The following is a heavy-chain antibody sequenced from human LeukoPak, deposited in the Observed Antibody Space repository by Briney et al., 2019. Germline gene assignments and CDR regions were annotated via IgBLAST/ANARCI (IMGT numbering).Heavy chain of an antibody. J-gene: IGHJ6*04. CDR2: IFTSGGT. D-gene: IGHD1-1*01. CDR1: VGSISRSY. V-gene: IGHV4-4*09. Sequence: SGALSLTSAVSVGSISRSYWRWIRQPPGGGLEWIGYIFTSGGTSYIPSLRCRATISLDTSKNQFVLTLRAVAAADTAVYYCGIHGNVHRPLNVWGKGTTVTVSS. CDR3: GIHGNVHRPLNV.